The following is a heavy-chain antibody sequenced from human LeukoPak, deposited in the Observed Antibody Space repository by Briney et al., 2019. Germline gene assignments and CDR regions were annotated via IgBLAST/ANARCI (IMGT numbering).Heavy chain of an antibody. J-gene: IGHJ4*02. CDR1: GFTVSSHY. V-gene: IGHV3-53*01. D-gene: IGHD4/OR15-4a*01. Sequence: GGSLRLSCAASGFTVSSHYMTWVRQTPGKGLEWVSVIYSGGGTSYADSVKGRFTISRDNSKNTLYLQMNSLRAEDTAVYYCARRAGAYSHPYDYWGQGTLVTVSS. CDR3: ARRAGAYSHPYDY. CDR2: IYSGGGT.